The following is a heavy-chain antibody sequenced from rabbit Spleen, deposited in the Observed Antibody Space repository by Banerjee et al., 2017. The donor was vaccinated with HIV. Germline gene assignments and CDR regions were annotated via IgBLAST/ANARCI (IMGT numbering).Heavy chain of an antibody. CDR2: IDSGSIGFT. CDR3: ARNTGSRFSSYCMDL. Sequence: QSLEESGGDLVKPGASLTLTCIASGVSFSGKSYMCWVRQAPGKGLEWIVCIDSGSIGFTYFASWAKGRFTISNTSSTTLPLQMTSLTTADKATYFCARNTGSRFSSYCMDLWCPGTLVTVS. J-gene: IGHJ6*01. V-gene: IGHV1S40*01. D-gene: IGHD8-1*01. CDR1: GVSFSGKSY.